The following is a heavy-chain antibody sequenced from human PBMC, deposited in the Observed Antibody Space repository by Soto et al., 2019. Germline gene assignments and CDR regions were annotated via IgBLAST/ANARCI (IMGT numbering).Heavy chain of an antibody. Sequence: EVQLVESGGGLVQPGGSLRLSCAASGFTFSSYWMSWVRQAPGKGLEWVANIKQDGSEKYYVDSVKGRFTISRDNAKNSLYLQMNSLRAEDTAVYYCARDVRGYSYGPHDYWGQGTLVTVSS. D-gene: IGHD5-18*01. J-gene: IGHJ4*02. CDR3: ARDVRGYSYGPHDY. CDR2: IKQDGSEK. V-gene: IGHV3-7*01. CDR1: GFTFSSYW.